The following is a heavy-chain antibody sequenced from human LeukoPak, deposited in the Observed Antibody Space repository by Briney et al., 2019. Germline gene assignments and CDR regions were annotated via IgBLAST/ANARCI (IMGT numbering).Heavy chain of an antibody. CDR1: GYTFTSYY. Sequence: GASVKVSCKASGYTFTSYYMHWVRQAPGQGLEWMGIINPSGGSTSYAQKFQGGVTMTRDTSTSTVYMEPSSLRSEDTAVYYCARLRGPAAAMDPWGQGTLVTVSS. V-gene: IGHV1-46*01. D-gene: IGHD6-13*01. CDR2: INPSGGST. J-gene: IGHJ5*02. CDR3: ARLRGPAAAMDP.